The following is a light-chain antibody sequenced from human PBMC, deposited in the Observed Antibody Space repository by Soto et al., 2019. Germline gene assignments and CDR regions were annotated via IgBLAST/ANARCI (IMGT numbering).Light chain of an antibody. J-gene: IGLJ3*02. CDR1: SNDIGYYNY. CDR3: SAYTVSRKIV. V-gene: IGLV2-14*01. Sequence: QSVLTQPASVSGSPGQSITISCTGTSNDIGYYNYVSWYQQHPDKAPKLIIYGVSNRPSGVSIRFSGSKSGNTASLTISGLQAEDEAEYYCSAYTVSRKIVFGGGTQLTVL. CDR2: GVS.